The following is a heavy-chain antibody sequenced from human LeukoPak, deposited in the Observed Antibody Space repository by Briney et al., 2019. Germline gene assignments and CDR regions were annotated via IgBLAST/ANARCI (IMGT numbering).Heavy chain of an antibody. CDR1: GYTLTELS. CDR3: ATEVDDYGGTSYFDS. Sequence: ASVTVSCTVSGYTLTELSMHWVRQAPGKGLEWMGGFDPYDGETTSAKEFQGRVTMTEDTNTDTAYMELSGLRSEDTPVYYCATEVDDYGGTSYFDSGGQGPLAPVS. J-gene: IGHJ4*02. V-gene: IGHV1-24*01. D-gene: IGHD4-23*01. CDR2: FDPYDGET.